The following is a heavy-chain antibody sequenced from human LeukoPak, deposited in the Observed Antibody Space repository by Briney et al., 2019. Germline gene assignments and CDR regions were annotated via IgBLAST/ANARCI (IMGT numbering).Heavy chain of an antibody. CDR3: ARNSSGYQNYFDY. CDR1: GGSFSGYY. D-gene: IGHD3-22*01. Sequence: SETLSLTCAVYGGSFSGYYWSWIRQPPAKGMEWIGEINHSGSTNYNPSLKSRVTISVDTSKNQFSLKLSSVTAADTAVYYCARNSSGYQNYFDYWGQGTLVTVSS. V-gene: IGHV4-34*01. J-gene: IGHJ4*02. CDR2: INHSGST.